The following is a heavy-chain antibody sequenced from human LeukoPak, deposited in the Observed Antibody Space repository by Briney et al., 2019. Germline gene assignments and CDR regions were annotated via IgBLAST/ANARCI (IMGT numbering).Heavy chain of an antibody. CDR3: AELGITMIGGV. CDR2: ISSRSSTI. V-gene: IGHV3-48*01. CDR1: GFTFSSYS. D-gene: IGHD3-10*02. Sequence: GGSLRLSCAASGFTFSSYSMNWVRQAPGKGLEWVSYISSRSSTIYYADSVKGRFTISRDNAKNSLYLQMNSLRAEDTAVYYCAELGITMIGGVWGKGTTVTIPS. J-gene: IGHJ6*04.